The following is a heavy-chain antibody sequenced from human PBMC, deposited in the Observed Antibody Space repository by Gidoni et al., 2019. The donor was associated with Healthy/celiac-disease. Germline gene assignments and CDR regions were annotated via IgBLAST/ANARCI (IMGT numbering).Heavy chain of an antibody. CDR2: ISSSGITI. CDR3: AGGSGLYSYGSGSYYTAYYYYGMDV. CDR1: GFTFSSYE. J-gene: IGHJ6*02. D-gene: IGHD3-10*01. Sequence: EVQLVESGGGLVQPGGSLRLSCAAYGFTFSSYEMNWVRQAPGKGLEWVSYISSSGITIYSADSVKGRFTISRDNAKNSLYLQMNSLRAEDTAVYYCAGGSGLYSYGSGSYYTAYYYYGMDVWGQGTTVTVSS. V-gene: IGHV3-48*03.